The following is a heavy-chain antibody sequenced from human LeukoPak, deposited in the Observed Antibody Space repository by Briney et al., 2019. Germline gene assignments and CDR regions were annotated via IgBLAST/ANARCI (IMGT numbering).Heavy chain of an antibody. CDR2: ITSSGSTI. CDR3: ARDLSNSPFDY. V-gene: IGHV3-48*01. CDR1: GFNFSTYT. D-gene: IGHD2/OR15-2a*01. Sequence: PGGSLRLSCAASGFNFSTYTMNWVRQAPGKGLEWVSSITSSGSTIFYADSVKGRFTVSRDNSKNTLYLQMNSLRAEDTAVYYCARDLSNSPFDYWGQGTLVTVSS. J-gene: IGHJ4*02.